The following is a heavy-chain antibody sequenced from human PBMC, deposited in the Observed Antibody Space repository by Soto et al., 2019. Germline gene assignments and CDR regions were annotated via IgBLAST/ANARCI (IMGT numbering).Heavy chain of an antibody. CDR2: ISYDGSNK. CDR1: GFTFISYG. CDR3: AKGPAIVLVPAAMNYYYGMDV. J-gene: IGHJ6*02. V-gene: IGHV3-30*18. Sequence: GGSLRLSCAASGFTFISYGMHWVRQATGKGLEWVAVISYDGSNKYYADSVKGRFTISRDNSKNTLYLQMDSLRAEDTAVYYCAKGPAIVLVPAAMNYYYGMDVWGQGTTVTVSS. D-gene: IGHD2-2*01.